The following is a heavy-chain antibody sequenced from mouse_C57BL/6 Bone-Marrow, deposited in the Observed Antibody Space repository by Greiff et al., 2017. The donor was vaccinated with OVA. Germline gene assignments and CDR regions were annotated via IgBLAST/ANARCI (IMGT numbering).Heavy chain of an antibody. J-gene: IGHJ3*01. D-gene: IGHD3-3*01. Sequence: DVKLVESGGDLVKPGGSLKLSCAASGFTFSSYGMSWVRQTPDKRLEWVATISSGGSYTYYPDSVKGRFTISRDHAKNTLYLQMSSLKSEDTAMYYCARQGTRGQGTLVTVSA. CDR3: ARQGT. CDR1: GFTFSSYG. CDR2: ISSGGSYT. V-gene: IGHV5-6*02.